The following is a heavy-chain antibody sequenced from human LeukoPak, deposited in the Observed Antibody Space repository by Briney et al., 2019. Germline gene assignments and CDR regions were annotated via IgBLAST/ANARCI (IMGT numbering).Heavy chain of an antibody. D-gene: IGHD3-22*01. Sequence: SETLSLTCTVSGGSISSYYWSWIRQPPGKGLEWIGYIYYSGSTNYNPSLKSRVTISVDTSKNQFSLKLSSVTAADTAVYYCARHATWTGYYYDSNNWFDPWGQGTLVTVSS. CDR2: IYYSGST. CDR1: GGSISSYY. V-gene: IGHV4-59*08. J-gene: IGHJ5*02. CDR3: ARHATWTGYYYDSNNWFDP.